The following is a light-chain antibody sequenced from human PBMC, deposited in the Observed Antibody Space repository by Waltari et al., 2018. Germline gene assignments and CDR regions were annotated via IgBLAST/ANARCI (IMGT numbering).Light chain of an antibody. V-gene: IGKV1-39*01. J-gene: IGKJ1*01. CDR3: QQSYSTLTWT. CDR2: AAS. Sequence: DIQMPQSPSSLSASVGDRVTLTCRASQSISSYLNWYQQKPGKAPKLLIYAASSLQSGVPSRFSGSGSGTDFTLTISSLQPEDFATYYCQQSYSTLTWTFGQGTKVEIK. CDR1: QSISSY.